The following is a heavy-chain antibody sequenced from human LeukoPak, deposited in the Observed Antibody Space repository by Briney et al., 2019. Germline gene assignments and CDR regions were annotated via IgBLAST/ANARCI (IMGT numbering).Heavy chain of an antibody. CDR3: AKDSSVFHYDSRNFDY. CDR2: INPNSGGT. CDR1: GYTFTGYY. J-gene: IGHJ4*02. D-gene: IGHD3-22*01. V-gene: IGHV1-2*02. Sequence: GASVKVSCKASGYTFTGYYMHWVRQAPGQGLEWMGWINPNSGGTNYAQKFQGRVTMTRDTSISTAYMELSRLRSDDTAVFYCAKDSSVFHYDSRNFDYWGQGTLVTVSS.